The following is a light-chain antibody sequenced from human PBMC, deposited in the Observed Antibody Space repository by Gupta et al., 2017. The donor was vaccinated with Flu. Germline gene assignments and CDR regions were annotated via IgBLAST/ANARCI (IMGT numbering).Light chain of an antibody. Sequence: PSTLTASVGDRVTITCRASQSIRDWLAWYQQKPGKAPNLLIYMASTLESGVPSRFSGSGYGTEFTLTISILHPDDFATYYCQQEDNYLQTFGEGTKMEIK. J-gene: IGKJ2*01. CDR3: QQEDNYLQT. CDR1: QSIRDW. V-gene: IGKV1-5*03. CDR2: MAS.